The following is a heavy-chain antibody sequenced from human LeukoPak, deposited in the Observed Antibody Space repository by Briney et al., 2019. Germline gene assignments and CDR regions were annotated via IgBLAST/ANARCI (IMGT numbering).Heavy chain of an antibody. CDR3: ARVRGVYYYYGMDV. CDR1: GFTFSSYA. D-gene: IGHD2-8*01. CDR2: IYSGGRT. V-gene: IGHV3-53*01. J-gene: IGHJ6*02. Sequence: PGGSLRLSCAASGFTFSSYAMSWVRQAPGKGLEWVSIIYSGGRTFYADSVKGRFTISRDNSKSTLYLQMNSLRAEDTAVYYCARVRGVYYYYGMDVWGQGTTVTVS.